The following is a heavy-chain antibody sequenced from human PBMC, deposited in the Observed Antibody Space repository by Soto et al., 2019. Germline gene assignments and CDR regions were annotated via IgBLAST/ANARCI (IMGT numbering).Heavy chain of an antibody. Sequence: PWGFLLLSCASPVFTFSIYGMHWVRQAPGGGLDRVEVISNDGSNKYYADSGKGRFTISRDNSKNTLYLQMNSLRAEDTAVYYCAKDRPPIPTYYDYVWGSYRPHVPIYGMDVWGQGTTVTVSS. D-gene: IGHD3-16*02. J-gene: IGHJ6*02. CDR3: AKDRPPIPTYYDYVWGSYRPHVPIYGMDV. CDR2: ISNDGSNK. CDR1: VFTFSIYG. V-gene: IGHV3-30*18.